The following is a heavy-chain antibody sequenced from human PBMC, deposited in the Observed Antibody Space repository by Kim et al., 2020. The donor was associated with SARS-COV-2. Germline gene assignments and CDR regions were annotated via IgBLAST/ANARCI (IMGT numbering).Heavy chain of an antibody. Sequence: GGSLRLSCAASGFTFSSYEMNWVRQAPGKGLEWVSYISSSGSTIYYADSVKGRFTISRDNAKNSLYLQMNSLRAEDTAVYYCARDKYYYDSSGYFRAFDIWGQGTMVTVSS. CDR1: GFTFSSYE. CDR3: ARDKYYYDSSGYFRAFDI. D-gene: IGHD3-22*01. V-gene: IGHV3-48*03. CDR2: ISSSGSTI. J-gene: IGHJ3*02.